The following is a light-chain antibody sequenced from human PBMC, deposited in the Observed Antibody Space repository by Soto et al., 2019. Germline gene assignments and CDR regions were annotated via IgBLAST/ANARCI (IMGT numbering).Light chain of an antibody. J-gene: IGLJ2*01. Sequence: QSVLTQLPSVSAAPGQKVTISCSGTSSNIGNNYVSWYQQLPGTAPKVLIYENDKRPSGIPDRFSGSKSGTSATLGITGLQTGDEADYYCGTWDSSLSAVVFGGGTKLTVL. CDR3: GTWDSSLSAVV. CDR2: END. CDR1: SSNIGNNY. V-gene: IGLV1-51*02.